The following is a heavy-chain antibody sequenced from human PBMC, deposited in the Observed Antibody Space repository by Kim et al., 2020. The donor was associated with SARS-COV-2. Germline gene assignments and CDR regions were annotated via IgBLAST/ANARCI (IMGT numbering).Heavy chain of an antibody. V-gene: IGHV4-4*02. D-gene: IGHD2-21*02. Sequence: NYNPALKSRVTISVDKSKNQFSRRLSSVTAADTAVYYCAVSRCGGDCPDYWGQGTLVTVSS. CDR3: AVSRCGGDCPDY. J-gene: IGHJ4*02.